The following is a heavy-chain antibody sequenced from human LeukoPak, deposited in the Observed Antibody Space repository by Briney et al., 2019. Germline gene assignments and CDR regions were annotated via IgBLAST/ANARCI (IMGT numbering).Heavy chain of an antibody. CDR1: GFTFTGYY. CDR3: ARTGRGSYARYFDL. CDR2: INPNSGGT. V-gene: IGHV1-2*02. J-gene: IGHJ2*01. D-gene: IGHD1-26*01. Sequence: ASVKVSCKASGFTFTGYYMHWVRQAPGQGLEWMGWINPNSGGTNYAQKFQGGVTMTRDTSISTAYMELSRLRSDDTAVYYCARTGRGSYARYFDLWGRGTLVTVSS.